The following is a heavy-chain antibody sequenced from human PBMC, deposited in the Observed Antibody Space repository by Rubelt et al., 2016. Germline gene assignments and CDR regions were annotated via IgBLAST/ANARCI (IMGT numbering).Heavy chain of an antibody. CDR2: INHSGST. Sequence: QVQLQQWGAGLLKPSETLSLTCAVYGGSFSGYYWSWIRQAPGKGLEWIGEINHSGSTNYNPSLKSRVAISVDTSKNQFSLKLSSGTAADTAVYYCATAPRGKAYFDFWARGTLVTVSS. CDR3: ATAPRGKAYFDF. D-gene: IGHD3-10*01. V-gene: IGHV4-34*01. CDR1: GGSFSGYY. J-gene: IGHJ2*01.